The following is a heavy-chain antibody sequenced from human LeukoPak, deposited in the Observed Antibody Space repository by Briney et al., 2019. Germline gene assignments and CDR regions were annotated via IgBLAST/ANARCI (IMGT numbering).Heavy chain of an antibody. Sequence: VASVKVSCKASGYTFTGYYMHWVRQAPGQGLEWMGWINPNSGGTNYAQKFQGRVTMTRDTSISTAYMELSRLRSDDTAVYYCLSHYDFWSGYYSDAFDIWGQGTMVTVSS. CDR1: GYTFTGYY. CDR2: INPNSGGT. CDR3: LSHYDFWSGYYSDAFDI. J-gene: IGHJ3*02. D-gene: IGHD3-3*01. V-gene: IGHV1-2*02.